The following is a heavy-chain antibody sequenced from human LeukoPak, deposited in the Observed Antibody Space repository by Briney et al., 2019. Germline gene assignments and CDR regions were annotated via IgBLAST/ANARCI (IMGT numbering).Heavy chain of an antibody. V-gene: IGHV1-3*01. CDR2: INAGNGNT. CDR3: ARSPTAYSSGWYFWFDP. D-gene: IGHD6-19*01. Sequence: ASVKVSCKASGYTFTSYAMHWVRQAPGQRLEWLGWINAGNGNTKYSQKFQGRVTITRDTSASTAYMEPRSLRSEDTAVYYCARSPTAYSSGWYFWFDPWGQGTLVTVSS. CDR1: GYTFTSYA. J-gene: IGHJ5*02.